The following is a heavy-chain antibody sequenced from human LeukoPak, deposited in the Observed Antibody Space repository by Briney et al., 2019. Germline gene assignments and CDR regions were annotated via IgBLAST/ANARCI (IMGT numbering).Heavy chain of an antibody. Sequence: PSETLSLTCAVYGGSFSGYYWSWIRQPPGKGLEWIGEINHSGSTNYNPSLKSRVTISVDTSKNQFSLKLSSVTAADTAVYYCARNHYYDSSGYYPFDYWGQGTLVTVSS. CDR3: ARNHYYDSSGYYPFDY. V-gene: IGHV4-34*01. J-gene: IGHJ4*02. CDR1: GGSFSGYY. D-gene: IGHD3-22*01. CDR2: INHSGST.